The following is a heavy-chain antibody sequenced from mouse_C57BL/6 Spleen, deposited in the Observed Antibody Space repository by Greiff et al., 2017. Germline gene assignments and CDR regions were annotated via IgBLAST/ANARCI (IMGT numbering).Heavy chain of an antibody. D-gene: IGHD1-1*01. CDR2: IYPRSGNT. Sequence: QVQLQQSGAELARPGASVKLSCKASGYTFTSYGISWVKQRTGQGLEWIGEIYPRSGNTYYNEKFKGKATLTADKSSSTAYIELRSLTSEDSAVYFCARTLYYYGSSFYYFDYWGQGTTLTVSS. CDR1: GYTFTSYG. J-gene: IGHJ2*01. V-gene: IGHV1-81*01. CDR3: ARTLYYYGSSFYYFDY.